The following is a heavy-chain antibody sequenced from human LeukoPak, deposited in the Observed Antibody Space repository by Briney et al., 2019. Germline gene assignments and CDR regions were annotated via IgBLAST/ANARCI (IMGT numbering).Heavy chain of an antibody. CDR3: ARDLSSSGCL. V-gene: IGHV1-2*02. CDR2: ISHNSGGT. D-gene: IGHD6-19*01. CDR1: GYTFTGYY. Sequence: ASVTVSCTASGYTFTGYYMHWVRQPPGQGLEWVGWISHNSGGTNYAQKFQGRVTMHRDTSISTAYMELSRLRSDDTAVYYCARDLSSSGCLWGQGTLVTVSS. J-gene: IGHJ4*02.